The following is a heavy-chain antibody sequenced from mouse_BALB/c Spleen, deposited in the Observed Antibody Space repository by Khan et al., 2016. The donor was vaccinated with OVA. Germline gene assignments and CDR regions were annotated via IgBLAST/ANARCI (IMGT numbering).Heavy chain of an antibody. CDR3: ANHGSSSAWLTY. CDR2: INPSTGYT. Sequence: VQLQESGAELAKPGASVKMSCKASGYTFTSYWMHWVKQRPGQGLEWIGYINPSTGYTEYNQRFKDKATLTADKSSSTVYMQLSSLTSEESAVYYCANHGSSSAWLTYWGQGTLVTVSA. CDR1: GYTFTSYW. J-gene: IGHJ3*01. V-gene: IGHV1-7*01. D-gene: IGHD1-1*01.